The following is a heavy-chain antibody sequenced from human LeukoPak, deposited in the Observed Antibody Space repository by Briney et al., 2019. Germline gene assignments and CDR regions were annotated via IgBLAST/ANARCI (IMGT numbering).Heavy chain of an antibody. CDR3: ARVPRYGDYAGFDY. CDR1: GFTFSSYA. J-gene: IGHJ4*02. V-gene: IGHV4-39*01. D-gene: IGHD4-17*01. Sequence: GSLRLSCAASGFTFSSYAMSWVRQAPGKGLEWIGSIYYSGSTYYNPSLKSRVTISVDTSKNQFSLKLSSVTAADTAVYYCARVPRYGDYAGFDYWGQGTLVTVSS. CDR2: IYYSGST.